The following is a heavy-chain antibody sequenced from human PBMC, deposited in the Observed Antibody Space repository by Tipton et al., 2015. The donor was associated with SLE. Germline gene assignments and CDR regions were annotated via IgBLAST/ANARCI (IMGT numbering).Heavy chain of an antibody. J-gene: IGHJ6*03. CDR2: ISGSGGST. CDR1: GLTFSSYA. Sequence: SLRLSCAASGLTFSSYAMSWLRQTPGKGLEWVSAISGSGGSTSCADSVKGRFTISRDNSKNTLYLQMNSLRAEDTAVYYCAKESPDYYYMDVWGKGTTVTVSS. CDR3: AKESPDYYYMDV. V-gene: IGHV3-23*01.